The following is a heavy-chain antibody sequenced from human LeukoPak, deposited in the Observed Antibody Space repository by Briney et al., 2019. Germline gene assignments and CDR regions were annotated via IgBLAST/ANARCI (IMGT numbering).Heavy chain of an antibody. CDR2: ITDSGSDK. CDR1: GFTFSDYY. J-gene: IGHJ4*02. V-gene: IGHV3-11*01. CDR3: ARDLAVAGY. D-gene: IGHD6-19*01. Sequence: KPGGSLRLSCAASGFTFSDYYMSWLRQAPGKGLEWVSYITDSGSDKYYADSVKGRFTISRGNAKNSLYLQMNSLRAEDTAVYYCARDLAVAGYWGQGTLVTVSS.